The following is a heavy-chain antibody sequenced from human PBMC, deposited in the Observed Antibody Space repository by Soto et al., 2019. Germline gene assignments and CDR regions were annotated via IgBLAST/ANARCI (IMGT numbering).Heavy chain of an antibody. CDR3: ARDRPPYLEWLSQGGFFDP. D-gene: IGHD3-3*01. V-gene: IGHV1-18*04. CDR1: GYTFTNYG. CDR2: IGTYNGNT. Sequence: ASVKVSCKASGYTFTNYGINWVRQAPGQGLEWVGWIGTYNGNTSYAQKFQGRVTMTTDTSTSTAYMELRTLRSDDTAVYYCARDRPPYLEWLSQGGFFDPWGQGTLVTVSS. J-gene: IGHJ5*02.